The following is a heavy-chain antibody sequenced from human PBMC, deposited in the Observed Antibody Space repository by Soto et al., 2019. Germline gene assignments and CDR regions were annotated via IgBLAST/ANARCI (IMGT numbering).Heavy chain of an antibody. V-gene: IGHV3-21*01. CDR3: ARDQQGVVVVAANFDYYGMDV. D-gene: IGHD2-15*01. CDR1: GFTLRSYS. Sequence: GGSLRLSCAASGFTLRSYSMNWVRQAPGKGLEWVSSISSSSSYIYYADSVKGRFTISRDNAKNSLYLQMNSLRAEDTAVYYCARDQQGVVVVAANFDYYGMDVWGQGTTVTVSS. J-gene: IGHJ6*02. CDR2: ISSSSSYI.